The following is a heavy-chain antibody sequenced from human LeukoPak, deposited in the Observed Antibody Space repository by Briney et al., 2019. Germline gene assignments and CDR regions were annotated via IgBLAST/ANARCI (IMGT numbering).Heavy chain of an antibody. J-gene: IGHJ4*02. CDR2: IIPIFGTA. CDR1: GGTFSSYA. D-gene: IGHD3-9*01. V-gene: IGHV1-69*13. CDR3: ASSDGILTGYRKHYFDY. Sequence: ASVKVSCKASGGTFSSYAISWVRQAPGQGLEWMGGIIPIFGTANYAQKFQGRVTITADESTSTAYMELSSLRSEDTAVYYCASSDGILTGYRKHYFDYWGQGTLVTVSS.